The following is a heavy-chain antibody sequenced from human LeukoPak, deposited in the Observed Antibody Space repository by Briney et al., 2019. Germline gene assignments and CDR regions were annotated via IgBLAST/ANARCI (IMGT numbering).Heavy chain of an antibody. V-gene: IGHV4-59*08. Sequence: PSETLSLTCTVSGGSISNYYWGWIRQPPEKRLEWIGYIYYSGTTNYNPSLKSRVTMSVDTSKNQFSLKLSSVTAADTAVYYCARGTPDSGTYYPFDYWGQGTLVTVSS. CDR3: ARGTPDSGTYYPFDY. CDR2: IYYSGTT. D-gene: IGHD1-26*01. CDR1: GGSISNYY. J-gene: IGHJ4*02.